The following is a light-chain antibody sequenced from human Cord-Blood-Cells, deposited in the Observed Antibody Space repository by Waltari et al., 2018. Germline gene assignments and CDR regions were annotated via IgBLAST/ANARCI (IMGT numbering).Light chain of an antibody. Sequence: QSALTKPPSASGSPGQSVTISCTGTSSDVGGYNYVSWYQQHPGKAPKLMIYEVSKRSSGVPDRFSGSKSGNTASLTVSGLQAEDEADYYCSSYAGSNNLVFGGGTKLTVL. CDR3: SSYAGSNNLV. CDR1: SSDVGGYNY. J-gene: IGLJ2*01. CDR2: EVS. V-gene: IGLV2-8*01.